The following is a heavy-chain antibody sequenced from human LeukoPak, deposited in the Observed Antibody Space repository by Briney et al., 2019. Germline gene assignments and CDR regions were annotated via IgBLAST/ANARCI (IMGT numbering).Heavy chain of an antibody. Sequence: SETLSLTCTVSGDSVISGDYRWTWIRQPPGKGLEWIGYTYFTGSTYFNPSLKRRVAISIDTSKNQFSLNLSSVTAADTAVYYCARGYSLDYWGQGTLVTVSS. J-gene: IGHJ4*02. CDR3: ARGYSLDY. CDR2: TYFTGST. CDR1: GDSVISGDYR. V-gene: IGHV4-30-4*01. D-gene: IGHD5-18*01.